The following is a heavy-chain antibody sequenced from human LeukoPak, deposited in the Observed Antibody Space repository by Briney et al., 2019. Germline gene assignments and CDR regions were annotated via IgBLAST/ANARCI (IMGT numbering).Heavy chain of an antibody. CDR3: AKCGNSGCHLIDY. CDR1: GFTFTTNA. Sequence: GGSLRLSCAASGFTFTTNAMSWVRQAPGKGLEWVSAIGGRTGAIYYADSEKGRFTISRDNSKSTLYLQMDSLRAEDTAVYYCAKCGNSGCHLIDYWGQGTLVTVSS. V-gene: IGHV3-23*01. CDR2: IGGRTGAI. J-gene: IGHJ4*02. D-gene: IGHD5-12*01.